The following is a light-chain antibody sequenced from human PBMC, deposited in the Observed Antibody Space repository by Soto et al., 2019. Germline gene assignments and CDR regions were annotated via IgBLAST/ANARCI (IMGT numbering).Light chain of an antibody. J-gene: IGKJ2*01. V-gene: IGKV1-39*01. Sequence: DIQMTQSPSSLSASVGDRVTITCRASQDIGVFLNWYQQKPGKAPKCLIYAASNLESMVPSRFSGSGSGTDFNFTISSLQFDDLATYYCQQTYNTPRTFGQGTKVDIK. CDR2: AAS. CDR1: QDIGVF. CDR3: QQTYNTPRT.